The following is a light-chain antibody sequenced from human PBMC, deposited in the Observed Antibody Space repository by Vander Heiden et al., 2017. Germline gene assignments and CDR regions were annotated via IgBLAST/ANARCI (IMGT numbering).Light chain of an antibody. V-gene: IGLV2-14*01. Sequence: QPALTQPASVSGSPGQSITISCTGTSSDVGGYNYVSWYQQHPGKAPKLMIYDVSNRPSGVSNRFSGSKSGNTASLTISGLQAEDEADYYCSSYTSRTTLVFGGGTKLTVL. CDR2: DVS. CDR1: SSDVGGYNY. J-gene: IGLJ2*01. CDR3: SSYTSRTTLV.